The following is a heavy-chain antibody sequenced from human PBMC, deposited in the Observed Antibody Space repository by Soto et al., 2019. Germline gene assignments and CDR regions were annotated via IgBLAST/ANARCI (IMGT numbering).Heavy chain of an antibody. D-gene: IGHD1-26*01. J-gene: IGHJ4*02. CDR2: ISGYNGNT. Sequence: QVQLVQSGAEVKKPGASVKVSCKASGYTFISYGISWVRQAPGQGLEWMGWISGYNGNTKYAQKLQGRVTMTTDTSTSTAYTELRSLRSEHTAVYYCARVLGAQIVDYWGQGTLVTVSS. V-gene: IGHV1-18*01. CDR3: ARVLGAQIVDY. CDR1: GYTFISYG.